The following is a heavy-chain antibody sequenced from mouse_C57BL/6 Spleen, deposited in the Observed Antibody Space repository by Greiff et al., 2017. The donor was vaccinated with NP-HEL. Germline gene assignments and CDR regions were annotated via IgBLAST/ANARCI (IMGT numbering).Heavy chain of an antibody. Sequence: VQLQQPGAELVMPGASVKLSCKASGYTFTSYWMHWVKQRPGQGLEWIGEIDPSDSYTNYNQKFKGKSTLTVDKSSSTAYMQLSSLTSEDSAVYYCAREDYYGKDYFDYWGQGTTLTVSS. CDR3: AREDYYGKDYFDY. CDR2: IDPSDSYT. CDR1: GYTFTSYW. J-gene: IGHJ2*01. D-gene: IGHD1-1*01. V-gene: IGHV1-69*01.